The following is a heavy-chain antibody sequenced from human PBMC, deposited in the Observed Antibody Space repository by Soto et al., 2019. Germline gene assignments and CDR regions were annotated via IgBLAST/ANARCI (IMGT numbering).Heavy chain of an antibody. CDR3: ARDIGFGARSSYYYGMDV. J-gene: IGHJ6*02. V-gene: IGHV1-2*04. Sequence: QVQLVQSGAEVKKPGASVKVSCKASGYTFTGYYMHWVRQAPGQGLEWMGWINPDSGGTNYAQKFQGWVTMTRDTYMSTAYIELSRLRSDDTAVYYCARDIGFGARSSYYYGMDVWGQGTTVTVSS. CDR2: INPDSGGT. CDR1: GYTFTGYY. D-gene: IGHD3-10*01.